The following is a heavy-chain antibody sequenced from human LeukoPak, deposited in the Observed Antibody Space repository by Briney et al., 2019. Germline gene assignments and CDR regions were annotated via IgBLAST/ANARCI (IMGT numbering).Heavy chain of an antibody. CDR1: GFTFSNYA. Sequence: GGSLRLSCAASGFTFSNYAFHWVRQAPGKGLEYVSAINDNGDTTYYADSVKGRFTISRDISKNTLFLQMSSLRTEDMAVYYCARGHRSSWFDAFDIWGQGIMVTVSS. D-gene: IGHD6-13*01. V-gene: IGHV3-64*02. J-gene: IGHJ3*02. CDR2: INDNGDTT. CDR3: ARGHRSSWFDAFDI.